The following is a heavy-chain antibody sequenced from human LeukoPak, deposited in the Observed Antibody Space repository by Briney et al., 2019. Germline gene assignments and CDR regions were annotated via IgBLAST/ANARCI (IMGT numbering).Heavy chain of an antibody. CDR3: ARDSGDSSGWYPYFDY. D-gene: IGHD6-19*01. J-gene: IGHJ4*02. CDR2: IKQDGSEK. Sequence: GGSLRPSCAASGFTFSSYWMSWVRQAPGKGLEWVANIKQDGSEKYYVDSVKGRFTISRDNAKNSLYLQMNSLRAEDTAVYYCARDSGDSSGWYPYFDYWGQGTLVTVSS. CDR1: GFTFSSYW. V-gene: IGHV3-7*01.